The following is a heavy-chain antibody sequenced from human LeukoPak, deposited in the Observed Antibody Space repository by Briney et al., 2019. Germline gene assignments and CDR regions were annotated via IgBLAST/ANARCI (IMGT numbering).Heavy chain of an antibody. J-gene: IGHJ4*02. D-gene: IGHD6-6*01. Sequence: PGGSLRLSCAASGFTFSSNYMSWVRQAPGKGLEWVSAISGSGGSTYSADSVKGRLTISRDNSKNTLYLQMNSLRAEDTAVYYCAKDSNPYSSSSFDYWGQGTLVTVSS. CDR1: GFTFSSNY. CDR2: ISGSGGST. CDR3: AKDSNPYSSSSFDY. V-gene: IGHV3-23*01.